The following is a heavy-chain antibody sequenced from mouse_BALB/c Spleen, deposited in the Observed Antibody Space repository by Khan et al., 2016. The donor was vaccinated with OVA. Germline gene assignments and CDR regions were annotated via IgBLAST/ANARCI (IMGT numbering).Heavy chain of an antibody. CDR3: ARGYLGTYEVAY. V-gene: IGHV1S132*01. CDR1: GYTFTSYW. J-gene: IGHJ3*01. CDR2: IFPGTGTT. Sequence: QVQLKESGAELVKPGASVKLSCKTSGYTFTSYWIQWVQQRPGQGLGWIGQIFPGTGTTYYNENFKGKATLTVDTSSNTAYMQFSSLTSAASAVLFCARGYLGTYEVAYWGQGTLVTVSP. D-gene: IGHD2-1*01.